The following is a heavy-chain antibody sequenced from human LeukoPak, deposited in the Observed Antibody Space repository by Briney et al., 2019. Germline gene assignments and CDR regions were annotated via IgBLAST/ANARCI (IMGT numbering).Heavy chain of an antibody. J-gene: IGHJ4*02. V-gene: IGHV3-9*01. Sequence: PGRSLRLSCAASGFTFDDYAMHWVRQAPGKGLEWVSGISWNSGSIGYADSVKGRFTISRDNAKNSLYLQMNSLRAEDTALYYCAKSRGLRWLQWDYWGQGTLVTVSS. CDR3: AKSRGLRWLQWDY. CDR2: ISWNSGSI. D-gene: IGHD5-24*01. CDR1: GFTFDDYA.